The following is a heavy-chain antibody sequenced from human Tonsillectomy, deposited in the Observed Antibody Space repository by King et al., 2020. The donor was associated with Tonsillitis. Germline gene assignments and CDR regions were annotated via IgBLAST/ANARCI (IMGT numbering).Heavy chain of an antibody. CDR3: ARSIWGATIGAFDI. CDR1: GLTVSSNY. V-gene: IGHV3-53*01. Sequence: VQLVESGGGLIQPGGSLRLSCAASGLTVSSNYMSWVRQAPGKGLEWGSVIYSGGSTYYADSVKGRLTNSRDNSKNTRYLQMNSLRAEDTAVYYCARSIWGATIGAFDIWGQGTMVTVSS. J-gene: IGHJ3*02. D-gene: IGHD1-26*01. CDR2: IYSGGST.